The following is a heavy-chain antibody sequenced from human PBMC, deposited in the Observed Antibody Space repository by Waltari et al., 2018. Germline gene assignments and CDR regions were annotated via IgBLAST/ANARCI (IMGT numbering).Heavy chain of an antibody. V-gene: IGHV3-30*18. CDR3: AKEFGGRASRYAAFFDS. J-gene: IGHJ4*02. CDR1: GFTFVYPS. Sequence: QVHLVESGGGVVQPGRSLTLSCTASGFTFVYPSMHWVRQAPGKGRGWVAVVSYEGSLKYYADSVRGRFTIARDNFRNTLYLQMNSLRPEDTAVYYCAKEFGGRASRYAAFFDSWGQGTLVTVSS. D-gene: IGHD1-26*01. CDR2: VSYEGSLK.